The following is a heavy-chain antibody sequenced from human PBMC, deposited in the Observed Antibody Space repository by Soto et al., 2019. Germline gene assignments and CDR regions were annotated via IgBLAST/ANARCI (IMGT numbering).Heavy chain of an antibody. Sequence: SETLSLTCTVSGGSISSGDYYWTWIRQPPGKGLEWIGYIYSSGGTYYNPSLKSRVTISVDTSESQFSLKLSSVTAADTAVYFCARAPPFPRAQKWFDPWGQGTLVTVSS. CDR2: IYSSGGT. J-gene: IGHJ5*02. V-gene: IGHV4-30-4*01. CDR1: GGSISSGDYY. CDR3: ARAPPFPRAQKWFDP.